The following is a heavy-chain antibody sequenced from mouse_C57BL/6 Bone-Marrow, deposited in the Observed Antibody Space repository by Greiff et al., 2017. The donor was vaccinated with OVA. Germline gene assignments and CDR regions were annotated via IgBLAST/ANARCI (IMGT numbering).Heavy chain of an antibody. D-gene: IGHD2-5*01. V-gene: IGHV14-1*01. Sequence: VQLQQSGAELVRPGASVKLSCTASGFNIKDYYMHWVKHRPEQGLEWIGRIDPEDGDTEYAPKFQGKATMTADTSSNTAYLQLSSLTSEDTAVYYCTTHYSNYVRAMDYWGQGTSVTVSS. CDR2: IDPEDGDT. CDR3: TTHYSNYVRAMDY. CDR1: GFNIKDYY. J-gene: IGHJ4*01.